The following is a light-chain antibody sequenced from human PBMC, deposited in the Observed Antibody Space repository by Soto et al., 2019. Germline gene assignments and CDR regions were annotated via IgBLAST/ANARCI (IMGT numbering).Light chain of an antibody. CDR3: ATWDSSLSAGL. Sequence: QSVLTQPPSVSASPGQKVTISCSGSSSNTGNNYVSWYQQLPGTAPKLLIYENDKRTSGIPDRFSGSKSGTSATLGITGLQTGDEADYYCATWDSSLSAGLFGTGTKVTVL. V-gene: IGLV1-51*02. CDR2: END. CDR1: SSNTGNNY. J-gene: IGLJ1*01.